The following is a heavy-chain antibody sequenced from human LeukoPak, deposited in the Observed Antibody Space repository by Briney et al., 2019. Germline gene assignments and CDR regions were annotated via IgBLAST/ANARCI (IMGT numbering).Heavy chain of an antibody. V-gene: IGHV3-7*01. CDR2: IKQDGSEK. D-gene: IGHD3-3*01. J-gene: IGHJ4*02. CDR1: GFTFSSYW. Sequence: GGSLRLSCAASGFTFSSYWMSWVRQAPGKGLEWVANIKQDGSEKYYVDSVKGRFTISRDNAKNSLYLQMNSLRAEDTAVCYCARGQGYDFWSGYFDYWGQGTLVTVSS. CDR3: ARGQGYDFWSGYFDY.